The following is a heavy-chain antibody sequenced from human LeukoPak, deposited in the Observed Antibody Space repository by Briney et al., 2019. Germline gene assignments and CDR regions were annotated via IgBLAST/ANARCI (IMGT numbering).Heavy chain of an antibody. Sequence: PSETLSLTCAVYGGSFSGYYWSWIRQPPGKGLEWIGEINHSGSTNYNPSLKSRVTISVDTSKNQFSLKLSSVTAADTAVYYCARVPSYDYVWGSYRYFDYWGQGTLVTVSS. D-gene: IGHD3-16*02. CDR2: INHSGST. CDR1: GGSFSGYY. V-gene: IGHV4-34*01. CDR3: ARVPSYDYVWGSYRYFDY. J-gene: IGHJ4*02.